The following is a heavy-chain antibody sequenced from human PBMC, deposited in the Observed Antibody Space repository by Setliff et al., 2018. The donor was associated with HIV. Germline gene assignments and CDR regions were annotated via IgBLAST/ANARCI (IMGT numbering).Heavy chain of an antibody. Sequence: SVKVSCKPSGGTFSSYAISWVRQAPGQGLEWMGGIIPIHGIANYAQKFQGRVTITADESTSTAYMELSSLRSEDTAVYYCARGESSSWYYYHAFDIWGQGTMVTVSS. J-gene: IGHJ3*02. CDR1: GGTFSSYA. CDR3: ARGESSSWYYYHAFDI. D-gene: IGHD6-13*01. CDR2: IIPIHGIA. V-gene: IGHV1-69*10.